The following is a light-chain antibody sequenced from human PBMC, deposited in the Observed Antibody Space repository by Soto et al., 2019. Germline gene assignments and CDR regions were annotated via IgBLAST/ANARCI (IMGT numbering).Light chain of an antibody. J-gene: IGKJ1*01. V-gene: IGKV1-5*03. CDR2: KTS. Sequence: DIHMTQSPSTLSASVGDRVTITCRASQSISIWLAWYQQKPGKAPNLLIYKTSILETGAPSRFRGSGSGTEFTLTISSLQPDDFATYYCQHWNDYSWTFGNGTKVEVK. CDR3: QHWNDYSWT. CDR1: QSISIW.